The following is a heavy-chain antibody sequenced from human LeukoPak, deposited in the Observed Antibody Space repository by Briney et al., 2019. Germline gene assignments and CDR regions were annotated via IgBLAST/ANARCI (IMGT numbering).Heavy chain of an antibody. CDR3: ARAYHFENGGYYRHFDF. Sequence: GGSLRLSCAASGFTFSSYALGWVRQAPGKGLEWVSGVRVDGDSSYYADSVKGRFTISRDNAQNSLYLQMSSLRAEDTALYYCARAYHFENGGYYRHFDFWGQGILVIVSS. V-gene: IGHV3-23*01. CDR2: VRVDGDSS. D-gene: IGHD3-22*01. CDR1: GFTFSSYA. J-gene: IGHJ4*02.